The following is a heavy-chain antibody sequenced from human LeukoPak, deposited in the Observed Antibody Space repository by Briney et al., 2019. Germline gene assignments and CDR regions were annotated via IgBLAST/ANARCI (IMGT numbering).Heavy chain of an antibody. CDR2: FDPEDGET. V-gene: IGHV1-24*01. Sequence: ASVKVSCKVSGYTLTELSMHWVRQAPGKGLEWMGGFDPEDGETIYAQKFQGRVTMTEDTSTDTAYMELSSLRSEDTAVYYCATDVHWNDEGLIGWFDPWGQGTLVTVSS. D-gene: IGHD1-1*01. CDR3: ATDVHWNDEGLIGWFDP. CDR1: GYTLTELS. J-gene: IGHJ5*02.